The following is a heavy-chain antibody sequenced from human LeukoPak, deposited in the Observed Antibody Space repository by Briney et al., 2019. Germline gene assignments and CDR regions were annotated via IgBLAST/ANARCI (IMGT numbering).Heavy chain of an antibody. CDR2: ISTNGGHT. V-gene: IGHV3-64D*09. Sequence: GGSLRLSCAASGFTLSGSAMHWVRQAPGKGLEYVSAISTNGGHTYYADSVQGRFTISRDDSKNTLYLQMSSLRAEDTALYYCVKDLLGYCSSTSCYATGPFDYWGQGTLVTVSS. CDR3: VKDLLGYCSSTSCYATGPFDY. CDR1: GFTLSGSA. D-gene: IGHD2-2*01. J-gene: IGHJ4*02.